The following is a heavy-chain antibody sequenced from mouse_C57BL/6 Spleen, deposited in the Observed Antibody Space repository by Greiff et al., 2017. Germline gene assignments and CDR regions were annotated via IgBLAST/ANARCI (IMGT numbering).Heavy chain of an antibody. CDR3: ARGGYITTVVATRYFDV. V-gene: IGHV1-9*01. CDR2: ILPGSGST. Sequence: QVQLQQSGAELMKPGASVKLSCKATGYTFTGYWIEWVKQRPGHGLEWIGEILPGSGSTNYNEKFKGKATFTADTSSNTAYMQLSSLTTEDSAIYYCARGGYITTVVATRYFDVWGTGTTVTVSS. CDR1: GYTFTGYW. J-gene: IGHJ1*03. D-gene: IGHD1-1*01.